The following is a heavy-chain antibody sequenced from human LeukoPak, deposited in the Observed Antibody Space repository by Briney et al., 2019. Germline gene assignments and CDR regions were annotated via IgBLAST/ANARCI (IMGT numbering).Heavy chain of an antibody. V-gene: IGHV3-23*01. J-gene: IGHJ4*02. CDR1: GFTFSSYG. CDR3: AKASHRYYYDSGGIDY. CDR2: ISGSGSST. Sequence: GGSLRLSCAASGFTFSSYGMSWVRQAPGKGLEWVSGISGSGSSTYYADSVKGRFSISRDNSKNTLYLQMNSLRAEDTAVYFCAKASHRYYYDSGGIDYWGQGTLVTVSS. D-gene: IGHD3-22*01.